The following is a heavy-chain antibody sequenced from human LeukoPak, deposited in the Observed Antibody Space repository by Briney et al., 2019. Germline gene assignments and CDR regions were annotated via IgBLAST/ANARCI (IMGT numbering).Heavy chain of an antibody. Sequence: ASVKVSCKASGYTFTGYYMHWVRQAPGQGLEWMGWINPNSGGTNYAQKFQGRVTMTRDTSISTAYMELSRLRPDDTAVYYCARDVAAAVSPTFDYWGQGSLVTVSS. D-gene: IGHD6-13*01. CDR1: GYTFTGYY. J-gene: IGHJ4*02. CDR3: ARDVAAAVSPTFDY. CDR2: INPNSGGT. V-gene: IGHV1-2*02.